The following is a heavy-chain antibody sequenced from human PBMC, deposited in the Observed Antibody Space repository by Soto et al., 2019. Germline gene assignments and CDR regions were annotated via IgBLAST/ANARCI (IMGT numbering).Heavy chain of an antibody. V-gene: IGHV4-61*01. CDR2: FYYTGSI. Sequence: QVQLQESGPGLVKPSETLSLTCTVSGGSVSSGNYYWSWIRQPPGEGLECIGYFYYTGSINYNPSLKSRVTISIDASKNQFSLRLSSVTAADTAVYYCARSMFYSDGSNYSPFDYWGQGTLVTVSS. J-gene: IGHJ4*02. CDR3: ARSMFYSDGSNYSPFDY. D-gene: IGHD3-22*01. CDR1: GGSVSSGNYY.